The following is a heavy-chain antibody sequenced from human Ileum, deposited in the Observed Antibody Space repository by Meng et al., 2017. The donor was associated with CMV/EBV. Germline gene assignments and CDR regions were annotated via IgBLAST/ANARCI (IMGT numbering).Heavy chain of an antibody. CDR2: IGPSGGDT. V-gene: IGHV3-23*01. CDR3: ASEVHYFGGGDPKPDYFDY. Sequence: GGSLRLSCVVSGFSISAYAMSWVRQAPGKGLEWVSAIGPSGGDTFYLDSVKGRFTISRDNSKNTLYLQVNSLRADDTTVYYCASEVHYFGGGDPKPDYFDYWGQGTLVTVSS. J-gene: IGHJ4*02. CDR1: GFSISAYA. D-gene: IGHD2-21*01.